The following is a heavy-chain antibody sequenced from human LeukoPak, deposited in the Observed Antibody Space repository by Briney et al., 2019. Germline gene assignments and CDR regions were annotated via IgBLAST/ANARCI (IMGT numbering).Heavy chain of an antibody. CDR2: ISYDGSNK. Sequence: GGSLRLSCAASGFTFSSYGMPWVRQAPGKGLEWVAVISYDGSNKYYANSVKGRFTISRDNSKNTLYLQMNSLRAEDTAVYYCAKDRYYDSSGYYYVFDYWGQGTLVTVSS. CDR3: AKDRYYDSSGYYYVFDY. CDR1: GFTFSSYG. V-gene: IGHV3-30*18. D-gene: IGHD3-22*01. J-gene: IGHJ4*02.